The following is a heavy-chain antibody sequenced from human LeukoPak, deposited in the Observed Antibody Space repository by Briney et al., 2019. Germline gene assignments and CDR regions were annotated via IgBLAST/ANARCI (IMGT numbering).Heavy chain of an antibody. V-gene: IGHV1-2*02. CDR2: INPNSGGT. D-gene: IGHD3-22*01. CDR3: AREYNYYDSSGYLFPRLLVFDY. J-gene: IGHJ4*02. CDR1: GYTFTGYY. Sequence: AASVKVSCKASGYTFTGYYMHWVRQAPGQGLEWMGWINPNSGGTNYAQKFQGRVTMTRDTSISTAYMELSRLRSDDTAVYYCAREYNYYDSSGYLFPRLLVFDYWGQGTLVTVSS.